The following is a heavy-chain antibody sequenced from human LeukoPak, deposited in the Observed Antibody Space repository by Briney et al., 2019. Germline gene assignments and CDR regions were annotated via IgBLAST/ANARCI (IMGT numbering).Heavy chain of an antibody. Sequence: SETLSLTCTVSGASTNAYYWGWIRQSPGKGLQYIGYIYYTGGTHYSPSLHSRVTMSIDTSKNQFSLKLHSVTAADTAMYYCARVRDGPRGTHFDFWGQGTLVTVSS. CDR2: IYYTGGT. CDR3: ARVRDGPRGTHFDF. J-gene: IGHJ4*02. D-gene: IGHD3-10*01. V-gene: IGHV4-59*01. CDR1: GASTNAYY.